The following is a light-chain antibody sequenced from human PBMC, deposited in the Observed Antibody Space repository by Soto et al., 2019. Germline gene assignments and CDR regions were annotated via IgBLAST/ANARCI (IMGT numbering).Light chain of an antibody. CDR2: GAS. J-gene: IGKJ5*01. CDR3: QQYNNWPPIT. V-gene: IGKV3-15*01. CDR1: QNVGNY. Sequence: VLTPSPATPSFSPGEKATPPCRASQNVGNYLAWYQKKPGQAPRPLIYGASTRATGIPARFSGSGSGTEFTLTISSLQSEDFAVYYCQQYNNWPPITFGQGTRLEI.